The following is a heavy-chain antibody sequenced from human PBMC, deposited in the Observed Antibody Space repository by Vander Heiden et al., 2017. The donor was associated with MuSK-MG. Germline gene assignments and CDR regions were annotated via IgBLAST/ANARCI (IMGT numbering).Heavy chain of an antibody. CDR2: ISSSSSTI. D-gene: IGHD6-19*01. V-gene: IGHV3-48*01. CDR3: ARDAVAVAGMYYYYGMDV. CDR1: GFTFSSDS. J-gene: IGHJ6*02. Sequence: EVQLVESGGGLVQPGGSLRPSCAASGFTFSSDSMNWVRQAPGKGLEWVSYISSSSSTIYYADSVKGRFTISRDNAKNSLYLQMNSLRAEDTAVYYCARDAVAVAGMYYYYGMDVWGQGTTVTVSS.